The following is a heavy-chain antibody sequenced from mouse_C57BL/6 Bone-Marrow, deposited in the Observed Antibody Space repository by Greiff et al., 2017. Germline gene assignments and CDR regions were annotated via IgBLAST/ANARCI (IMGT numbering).Heavy chain of an antibody. Sequence: QVQLQQPGAELVKPGASVKMSCKASGYTFTSYWITWVKQRPGQGLEWIGDIYPTSGRTNYNEQFKSKAILTVDTSSNTAYMQRSSLTSEDSAVFYCARSGPLGRSFDYWGQGTTLTVSS. J-gene: IGHJ2*01. V-gene: IGHV1-55*01. D-gene: IGHD4-1*01. CDR1: GYTFTSYW. CDR2: IYPTSGRT. CDR3: ARSGPLGRSFDY.